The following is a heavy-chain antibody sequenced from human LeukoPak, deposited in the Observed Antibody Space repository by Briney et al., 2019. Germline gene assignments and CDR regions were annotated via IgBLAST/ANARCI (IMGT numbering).Heavy chain of an antibody. D-gene: IGHD1-1*01. CDR2: IYYSGST. Sequence: SETLSLTCTVSGGSISSSKYYWGWIRQPPGKGLEWIGYIYYSGSTNYNPSLKSRVTISVDTSKNQFSLKLSSVTAADTAVYYCAGTGEWGQGTLVTVSS. V-gene: IGHV4-61*05. CDR1: GGSISSSKYY. CDR3: AGTGE. J-gene: IGHJ4*02.